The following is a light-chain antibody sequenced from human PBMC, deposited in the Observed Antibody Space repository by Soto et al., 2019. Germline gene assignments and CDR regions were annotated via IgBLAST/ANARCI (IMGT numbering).Light chain of an antibody. J-gene: IGKJ1*01. Sequence: DIVLTQSPGTLSLSPGERATLSCRASQDVLNNYLAWFQQKPGQAPRLLISGSSTRATANPDRFSGSGSGTHFTLTNNRLEPEDFAVYYCQQFGAPPWTFGQGTKVDIK. CDR2: GSS. CDR1: QDVLNNY. V-gene: IGKV3-20*01. CDR3: QQFGAPPWT.